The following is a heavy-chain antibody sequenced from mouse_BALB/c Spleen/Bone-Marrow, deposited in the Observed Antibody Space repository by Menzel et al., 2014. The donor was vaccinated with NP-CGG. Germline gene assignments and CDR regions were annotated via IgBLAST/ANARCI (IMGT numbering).Heavy chain of an antibody. J-gene: IGHJ1*01. CDR2: IHPSDSET. D-gene: IGHD2-2*01. CDR1: DYSFTSYW. CDR3: ARGGYDGWYFDV. Sequence: VKLMESGAELVRPGASVKLSCRASDYSFTSYWVNWVKQRPGQGLEWIGMIHPSDSETRLNQKFKDKATLTVDKSSSTAYMQLSSPTSEDSAVYYCARGGYDGWYFDVWGAGTTVIVSS. V-gene: IGHV1-74*01.